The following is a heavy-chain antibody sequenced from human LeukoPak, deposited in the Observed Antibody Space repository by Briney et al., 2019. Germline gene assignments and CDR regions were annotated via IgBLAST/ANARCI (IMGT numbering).Heavy chain of an antibody. CDR3: ARLPAVIPVAASFDY. CDR1: GGTFRGYS. V-gene: IGHV4-34*01. J-gene: IGHJ4*02. D-gene: IGHD6-19*01. Sequence: PSETLSLTCAVYGGTFRGYSWNWIRQTPGKGLEWIGEINPSGSTNYNPSLKSRVTISVDTSKNQFSLKLTSVTAADTALYYCARLPAVIPVAASFDYWGQGTLSPSPQ. CDR2: INPSGST.